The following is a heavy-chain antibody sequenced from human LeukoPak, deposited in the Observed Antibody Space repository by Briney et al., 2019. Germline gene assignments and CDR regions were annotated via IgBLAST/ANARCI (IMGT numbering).Heavy chain of an antibody. D-gene: IGHD4-11*01. Sequence: ASVKVSCKASGYTFVGYYSHWVRQAPGQGLEWMAWIDPSTGNTHYAQKFQGRITVTRDTSISTTYMELSWLTSDDTALYYCAREYSASEHWGQGTLVTVSS. J-gene: IGHJ1*01. V-gene: IGHV1-2*02. CDR2: IDPSTGNT. CDR3: AREYSASEH. CDR1: GYTFVGYY.